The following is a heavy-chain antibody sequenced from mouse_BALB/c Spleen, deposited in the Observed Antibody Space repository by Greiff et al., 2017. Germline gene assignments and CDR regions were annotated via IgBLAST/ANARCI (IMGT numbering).Heavy chain of an antibody. CDR1: GDSITSGY. CDR2: ISYSGST. D-gene: IGHD2-10*02. J-gene: IGHJ4*01. Sequence: VQLQQSGPSLVKPSQTLSLTCSVTGDSITSGYWNWIRKFPGNKLEYMGYISYSGSTYYNPSLKSRISITRDTSKNQYYLQLNSVTTEDTATYYCARKYGNSYYYAMDYWGQGTSVTVSS. V-gene: IGHV3-8*02. CDR3: ARKYGNSYYYAMDY.